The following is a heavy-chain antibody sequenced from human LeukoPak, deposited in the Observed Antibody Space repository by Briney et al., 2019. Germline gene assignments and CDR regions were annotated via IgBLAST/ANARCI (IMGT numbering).Heavy chain of an antibody. Sequence: GGSLRLSCAASGFTFSSYWMSWVRQAPGKGLEWVANIKQDGSEKYYVDSVKGRFTISRDNAKNSLYLQMNSLRAEDTAVYYCASRYVSNWYVFGAWGQGTLVTVSS. CDR1: GFTFSSYW. CDR2: IKQDGSEK. V-gene: IGHV3-7*05. D-gene: IGHD6-13*01. CDR3: ASRYVSNWYVFGA. J-gene: IGHJ5*02.